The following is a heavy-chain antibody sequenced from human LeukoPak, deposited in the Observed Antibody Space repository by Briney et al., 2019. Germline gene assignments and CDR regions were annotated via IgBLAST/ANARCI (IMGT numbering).Heavy chain of an antibody. CDR1: GFTFRNAW. Sequence: GGSLRLPCAASGFTFRNAWMTWVRQAPGKGLEWVGFIRSEAYGGTTEYAASVKGRFTISRDDSKSIVYLEMNTLKTEDTAVYYCTRGAYSGSYWGQGTLVTVSS. V-gene: IGHV3-49*04. J-gene: IGHJ4*02. D-gene: IGHD1-26*01. CDR2: IRSEAYGGTT. CDR3: TRGAYSGSY.